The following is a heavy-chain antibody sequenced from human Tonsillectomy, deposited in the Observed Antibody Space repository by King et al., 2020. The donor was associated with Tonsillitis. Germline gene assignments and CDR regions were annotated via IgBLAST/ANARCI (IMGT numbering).Heavy chain of an antibody. CDR1: GFTFSNYA. J-gene: IGHJ4*02. V-gene: IGHV3-23*04. CDR2: ISGTGGST. D-gene: IGHD5-18*01. CDR3: ARAYSYGLTGHELDY. Sequence: VQLVESGGGLVQPGGYLRLSCAASGFTFSNYAMSWVRQAPGKGLEWVSTISGTGGSTYYADSVKGRFTISRDNSKNTLYLQMNSLRAEDTAVYYCARAYSYGLTGHELDYWGQGTLVTVSS.